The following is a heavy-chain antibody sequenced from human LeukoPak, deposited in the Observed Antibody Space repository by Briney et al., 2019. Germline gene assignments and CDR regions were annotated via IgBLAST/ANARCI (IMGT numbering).Heavy chain of an antibody. CDR3: ARDRPLTTVTNTHWFDP. CDR1: GGSISSGDYY. D-gene: IGHD4-17*01. Sequence: SQTLSLTCTVSGGSISSGDYYWSWIRQPPGKGPEWIGYIYYSGSTYYNPSLKSRVTISVDTSKNQFSLKLSSVTAADTAVYYCARDRPLTTVTNTHWFDPWGQGTLVTVSS. CDR2: IYYSGST. J-gene: IGHJ5*02. V-gene: IGHV4-30-4*01.